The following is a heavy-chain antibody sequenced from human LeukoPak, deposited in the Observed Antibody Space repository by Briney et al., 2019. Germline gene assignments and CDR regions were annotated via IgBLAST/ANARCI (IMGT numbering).Heavy chain of an antibody. V-gene: IGHV3-53*01. D-gene: IGHD3-3*01. Sequence: GGSLRLSCAASGFTVSSNYMSWVRQAPGKGLEWVSVIYSDGSAFYADSVKGGFTLSRDNSKNTLFLQMNSLRAEDTAVYYCAGTIFGVVITENFDYWGQGTLVTVSA. CDR2: IYSDGSA. CDR3: AGTIFGVVITENFDY. CDR1: GFTVSSNY. J-gene: IGHJ4*02.